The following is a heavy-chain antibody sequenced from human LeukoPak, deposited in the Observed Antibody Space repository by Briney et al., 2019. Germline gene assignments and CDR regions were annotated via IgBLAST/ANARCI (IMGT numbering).Heavy chain of an antibody. V-gene: IGHV3-30*04. D-gene: IGHD1-26*01. J-gene: IGHJ3*02. CDR2: ISYDGSNK. CDR3: ARDGRWDDAFDI. Sequence: GGSLRLSCAASGFTFSSYAMHWVRQAPGKGLEWVAVISYDGSNKYYAHSVKGRFTIYRDNSKNTLYLQMHSLRAEDTAVYYCARDGRWDDAFDIWGQGTMVTVSS. CDR1: GFTFSSYA.